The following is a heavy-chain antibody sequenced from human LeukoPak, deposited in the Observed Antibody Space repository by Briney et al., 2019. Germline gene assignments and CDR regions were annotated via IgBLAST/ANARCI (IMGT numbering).Heavy chain of an antibody. Sequence: ASVKVSCKASGYTFTGYYMHWVRQAPGQGLEWMGWINPNSGGTNYAQKFQGRVTMTRDTSISTAYMELSRLRSDDTAVYYCARGKRSPWFGELVSFGDWGQGTLVTVSS. CDR2: INPNSGGT. CDR1: GYTFTGYY. D-gene: IGHD3-10*01. J-gene: IGHJ4*02. V-gene: IGHV1-2*02. CDR3: ARGKRSPWFGELVSFGD.